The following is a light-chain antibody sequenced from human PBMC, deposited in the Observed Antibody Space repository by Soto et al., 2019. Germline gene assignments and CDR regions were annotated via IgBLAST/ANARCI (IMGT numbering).Light chain of an antibody. CDR2: AAS. Sequence: DIQMTQSPSSLSASVGDRVTITCRASQSISSYLNWYQQKPGKAPKLLIYAASSLQSGVPSSFSGSGSGTDFTLTISSLQPEEFATYYYRQSYSTPYTFGQGTKLEIK. CDR1: QSISSY. J-gene: IGKJ2*01. V-gene: IGKV1-39*01. CDR3: RQSYSTPYT.